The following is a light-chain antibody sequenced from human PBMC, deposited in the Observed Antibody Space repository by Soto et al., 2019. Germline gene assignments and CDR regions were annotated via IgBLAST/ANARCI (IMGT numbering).Light chain of an antibody. CDR1: SGSVSTSYY. J-gene: IGLJ3*02. Sequence: QAVVTQEPSFSVSPGRTVTLTCGLSSGSVSTSYYPSWYQQTPCQPPRTLIYSTNTRSSGVPDRFSGSILGNKAALTNTGAQADDESDYYCVLYMGSGIWVFGGGTKLTVL. CDR2: STN. V-gene: IGLV8-61*01. CDR3: VLYMGSGIWV.